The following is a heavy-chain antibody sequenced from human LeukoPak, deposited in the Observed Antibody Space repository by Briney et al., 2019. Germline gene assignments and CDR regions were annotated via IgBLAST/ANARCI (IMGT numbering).Heavy chain of an antibody. CDR3: ARTTTPHYYGSGSYALGY. J-gene: IGHJ4*02. Sequence: GGSLRLSCAASGFTFSRYGMHWVRQASGKGLEWVALISYDGSNKYYADSVKGRFTISRDNSKNTLYLQMSSLSAEDTAVYYCARTTTPHYYGSGSYALGYWGQGTLVTVPS. CDR1: GFTFSRYG. D-gene: IGHD3-10*01. CDR2: ISYDGSNK. V-gene: IGHV3-30*03.